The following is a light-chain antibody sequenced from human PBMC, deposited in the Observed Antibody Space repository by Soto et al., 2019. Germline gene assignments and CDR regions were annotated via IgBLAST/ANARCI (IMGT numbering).Light chain of an antibody. CDR3: QQYGSSPLT. Sequence: EIVLTQSPGSLSLSPGERGTLSCRASQSVSSNFLAWYQQKPGQAPKLLIYGASSRASGIPDRFSGSGSGTDFTLTISRLEPEDFAVYYCQQYGSSPLTFGGGTKVDI. CDR2: GAS. CDR1: QSVSSNF. V-gene: IGKV3-20*01. J-gene: IGKJ4*01.